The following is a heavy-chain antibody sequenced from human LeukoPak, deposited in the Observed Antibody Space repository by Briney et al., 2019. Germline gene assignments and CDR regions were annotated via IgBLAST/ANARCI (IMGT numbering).Heavy chain of an antibody. D-gene: IGHD3-10*01. Sequence: PGGSLRLSCAASGFTFSSHTMSWVRQAPGRGLEWVSSISSGSSYIYYADSVKGRFTIYRDNAKDYLYLQMSSLRAEDTAVYYCARGQYYYGSGSYSFDYWGQGTLVTVSS. CDR2: ISSGSSYI. CDR3: ARGQYYYGSGSYSFDY. J-gene: IGHJ4*02. V-gene: IGHV3-21*01. CDR1: GFTFSSHT.